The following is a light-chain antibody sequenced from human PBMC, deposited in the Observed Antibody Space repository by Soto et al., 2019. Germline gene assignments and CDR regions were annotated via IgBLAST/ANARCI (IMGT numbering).Light chain of an antibody. CDR1: QSISSY. Sequence: EIQMTQSPSSLSASVGDRVTITCRASQSISSYLNWYQQKPGKAPKLLIYAASSLPSGVPSRFSGSGSGTEFTLTINSLQPDDFATYYCQQYDTYWTFGQGTKVEIK. V-gene: IGKV1-39*01. J-gene: IGKJ1*01. CDR2: AAS. CDR3: QQYDTYWT.